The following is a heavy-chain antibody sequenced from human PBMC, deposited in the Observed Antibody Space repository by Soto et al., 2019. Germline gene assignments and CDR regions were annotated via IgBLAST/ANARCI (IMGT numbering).Heavy chain of an antibody. CDR3: ARLSGPGNFDY. D-gene: IGHD1-26*01. V-gene: IGHV1-46*01. CDR2: INPSGGST. CDR1: GYTFTSYY. Sequence: ASVKVSCKASGYTFTSYYMHWVRQAPGQGLEWMGIINPSGGSTSYAQKFQGRVTMTTDTSTSTAYMELRSLRSDDTAVYYCARLSGPGNFDYWGQGTLVTVSS. J-gene: IGHJ4*02.